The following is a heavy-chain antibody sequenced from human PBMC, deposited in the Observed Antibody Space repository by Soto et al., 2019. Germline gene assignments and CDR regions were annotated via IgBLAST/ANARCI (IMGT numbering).Heavy chain of an antibody. CDR2: IIPILGIA. V-gene: IGHV1-69*02. D-gene: IGHD6-19*01. CDR1: GGTFSSYT. CDR3: AGGQWLAGHYYYRMDV. J-gene: IGHJ6*02. Sequence: QVQLVQSGAEVKKPGSSVKVSCKASGGTFSSYTISWVRQAPGQGLEWMGRIIPILGIANYAQKFQGRVTNSAEKSTSTGHMGLRRPRTEDTALYYLAGGQWLAGHYYYRMDVWGQGTTVTVSS.